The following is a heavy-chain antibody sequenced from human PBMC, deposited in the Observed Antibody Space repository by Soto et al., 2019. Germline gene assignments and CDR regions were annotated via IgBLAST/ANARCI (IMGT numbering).Heavy chain of an antibody. CDR1: GFIFNNYA. V-gene: IGHV3-33*07. J-gene: IGHJ4*02. D-gene: IGHD3-22*01. CDR3: ARDFSMVVVAPGY. Sequence: GESLKISCVTSGFIFNNYALYWVRQAPGKGLEWVAVIWYDGSNKYYADSVKGRFTIARDNSKDTLYLQMDSLRVEDTAVYYCARDFSMVVVAPGYWGQGTLVTV. CDR2: IWYDGSNK.